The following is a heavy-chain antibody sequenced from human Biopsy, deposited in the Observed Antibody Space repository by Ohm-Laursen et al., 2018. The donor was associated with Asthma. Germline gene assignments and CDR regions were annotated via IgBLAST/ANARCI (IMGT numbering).Heavy chain of an antibody. CDR3: ARATSTWSQSGPHYFDH. CDR2: VHSTGST. D-gene: IGHD6-13*01. V-gene: IGHV4-59*01. CDR1: PGSINDYY. Sequence: SEPLSLTCTVSPGSINDYYWNWIRQFPGKGLEWIGYVHSTGSTRFNPSLKSRLTISVDTSVDQVSLKLTSVTAADTAVYYCARATSTWSQSGPHYFDHWGQGTLVTVSS. J-gene: IGHJ4*02.